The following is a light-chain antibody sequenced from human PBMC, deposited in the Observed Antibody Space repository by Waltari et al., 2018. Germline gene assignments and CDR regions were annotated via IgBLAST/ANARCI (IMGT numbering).Light chain of an antibody. CDR2: KAS. V-gene: IGKV1-NL1*01. J-gene: IGKJ1*01. Sequence: DIQMTQSPPSLSASVGDRVTITCQASQGIRNYLAWYQQKPGKVPKLLISKASTLESGVPSRFSGSGSGTDFTLTITSLQPEDFATYYCQHGYSIPWTFGQGTKVEIK. CDR3: QHGYSIPWT. CDR1: QGIRNY.